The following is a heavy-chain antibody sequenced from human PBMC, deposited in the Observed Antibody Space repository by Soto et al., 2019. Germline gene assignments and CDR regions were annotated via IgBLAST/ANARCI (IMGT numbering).Heavy chain of an antibody. J-gene: IGHJ5*02. CDR2: IYYSGNT. D-gene: IGHD5-12*01. Sequence: QLQLQESGPGLVKPSETLSLTCTVSGGSISSSRYYWGWIRQPPGKGLEWIGSIYYSGNTYYNPSLKSRVTISADTSTNQFFLKQISVTTADAAVYYCARLARCIVATSGNWYDPWGQGTLVTVSS. V-gene: IGHV4-39*01. CDR3: ARLARCIVATSGNWYDP. CDR1: GGSISSSRYY.